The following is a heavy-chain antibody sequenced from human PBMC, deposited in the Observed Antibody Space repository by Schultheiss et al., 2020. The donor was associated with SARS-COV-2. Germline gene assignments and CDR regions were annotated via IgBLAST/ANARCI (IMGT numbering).Heavy chain of an antibody. D-gene: IGHD2-8*01. J-gene: IGHJ4*02. Sequence: SETLSLTCTVSGGSITSYHWSWIRQTPGKGLEWIGSIFYTGSTYYNPSLKSRVTISVDTSKNQFSLKLSSVTAADTAVYYCVKEYGHGPNNFDYWGQGTLVTVSS. CDR2: IFYTGST. CDR3: VKEYGHGPNNFDY. CDR1: GGSITSYH. V-gene: IGHV4-59*12.